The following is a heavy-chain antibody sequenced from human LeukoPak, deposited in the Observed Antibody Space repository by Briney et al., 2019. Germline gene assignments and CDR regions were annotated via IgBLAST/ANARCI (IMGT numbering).Heavy chain of an antibody. D-gene: IGHD2-15*01. CDR3: ARDLGGGLRDDY. CDR2: LSYAGDNK. Sequence: PGGSLRLSCAASTFTLSTYSMNWVRQAPGKGLEWVALLSYAGDNKYYADSVQGRFTISRDNSKNTLFLQMNSLRPEDTAVYYCARDLGGGLRDDYWGQGTLVTVSS. CDR1: TFTLSTYS. J-gene: IGHJ4*02. V-gene: IGHV3-30-3*01.